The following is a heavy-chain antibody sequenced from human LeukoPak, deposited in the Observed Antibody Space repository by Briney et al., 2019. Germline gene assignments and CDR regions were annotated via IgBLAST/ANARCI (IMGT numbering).Heavy chain of an antibody. CDR1: GFKLSNYW. CDR3: ASYGVTHGLDV. D-gene: IGHD4-23*01. V-gene: IGHV3-7*01. J-gene: IGHJ6*02. Sequence: GGALRLCCAASGFKLSNYWMGWVRQGQGKGVEGVANIKQEGRDKYYVVSVMGRFTISTDNPKNSVHLQMNTLRPEDTAIYYCASYGVTHGLDVWGQGTTVTVSS. CDR2: IKQEGRDK.